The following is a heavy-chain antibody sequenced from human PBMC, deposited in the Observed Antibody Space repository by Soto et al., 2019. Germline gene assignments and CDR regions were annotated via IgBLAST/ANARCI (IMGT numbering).Heavy chain of an antibody. J-gene: IGHJ3*02. D-gene: IGHD3-10*01. Sequence: SVKVSCKASGGTFSSYAISWVRQAPGQGLEWMGGIIPIFGTANYAQKFQGRVTITADESTSTAYMELSSLRSEDTAVYYCARNRINPALLAPGGAFDIWGQGTRVTVSS. CDR3: ARNRINPALLAPGGAFDI. CDR1: GGTFSSYA. V-gene: IGHV1-69*13. CDR2: IIPIFGTA.